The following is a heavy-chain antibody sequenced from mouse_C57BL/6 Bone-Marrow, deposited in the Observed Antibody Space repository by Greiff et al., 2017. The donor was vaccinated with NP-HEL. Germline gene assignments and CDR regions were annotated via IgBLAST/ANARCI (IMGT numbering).Heavy chain of an antibody. J-gene: IGHJ2*01. CDR3: ARRDYDGLDY. Sequence: EVKLEESGGGLVKPGGSLKLSCAASGFTFSSYAMSWVRQTPEKRLEWVATISDGGGYTYYPEHVKGRFTLSRDNAKNNLYLQMSHLKSEDTAMYYCARRDYDGLDYWGQGTTLTVSS. CDR2: ISDGGGYT. CDR1: GFTFSSYA. D-gene: IGHD2-4*01. V-gene: IGHV5-4*03.